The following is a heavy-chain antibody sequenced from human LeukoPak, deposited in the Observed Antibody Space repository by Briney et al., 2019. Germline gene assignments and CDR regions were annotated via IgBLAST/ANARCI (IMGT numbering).Heavy chain of an antibody. Sequence: SETLSLTCAVSGGSISSSNWWSWVRQPPGKGLEWIGEIYHSGSTNYNPSLKSRVTISVDKSKNQFSLKLSSVTAADTAVYYCARDRGYYYDSSGYFKGYYYYYMDVWGKGTTVTISS. CDR2: IYHSGST. CDR3: ARDRGYYYDSSGYFKGYYYYYMDV. D-gene: IGHD3-22*01. J-gene: IGHJ6*03. CDR1: GGSISSSNW. V-gene: IGHV4-4*02.